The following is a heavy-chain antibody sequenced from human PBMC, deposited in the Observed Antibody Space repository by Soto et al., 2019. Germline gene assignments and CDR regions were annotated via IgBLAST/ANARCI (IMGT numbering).Heavy chain of an antibody. Sequence: QVQLQESGPGLVKPSETLSLTCTVSGDYISSHYWSWIRQPPGQGLEWIGYVYHSGKTDSNPSLKRRVTISMDTSKNQISLSLTSVTAADTAVYYCARPKGTTPAVWYFDLWGRGTLVTVSS. CDR1: GDYISSHY. D-gene: IGHD2-2*01. CDR3: ARPKGTTPAVWYFDL. CDR2: VYHSGKT. V-gene: IGHV4-59*08. J-gene: IGHJ2*01.